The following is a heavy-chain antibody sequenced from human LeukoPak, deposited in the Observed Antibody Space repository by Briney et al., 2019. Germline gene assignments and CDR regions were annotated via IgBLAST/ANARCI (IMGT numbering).Heavy chain of an antibody. CDR2: ISPSGGST. CDR3: ARDRLYSSGWSNSYYYYYYMDV. D-gene: IGHD6-19*01. CDR1: GYTFTSYY. Sequence: ASVKVSCKASGYTFTSYYMHWVRQAPGQGLEWMGIISPSGGSTSYAQKFQGRVTMTRDTSTSTVYMELSSLRSEDTAVYYCARDRLYSSGWSNSYYYYYYMDVWGKGTTVTVSS. V-gene: IGHV1-46*01. J-gene: IGHJ6*03.